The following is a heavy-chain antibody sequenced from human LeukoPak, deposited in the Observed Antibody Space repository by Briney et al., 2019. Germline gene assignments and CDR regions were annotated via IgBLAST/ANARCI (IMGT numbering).Heavy chain of an antibody. V-gene: IGHV3-48*04. D-gene: IGHD6-13*01. J-gene: IGHJ4*02. CDR2: ISSSSSTI. CDR3: ARDGSGWYSSYYFDY. Sequence: GGSLRLSCAASGFTFSSYSMNWVRQAPGKGLEWVSYISSSSSTIYYADSVKGRFTISRDNAKNSLYLQMNSLRAEDTAVYYCARDGSGWYSSYYFDYWGQGTLVTVSS. CDR1: GFTFSSYS.